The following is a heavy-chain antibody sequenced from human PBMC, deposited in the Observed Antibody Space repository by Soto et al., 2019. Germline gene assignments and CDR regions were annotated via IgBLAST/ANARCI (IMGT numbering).Heavy chain of an antibody. CDR2: IYPGDSDT. J-gene: IGHJ4*02. V-gene: IGHV5-51*01. CDR1: GYSFTSYW. D-gene: IGHD3-16*02. Sequence: GESLKISCKGSGYSFTSYWIGWVRQMPGKGLEWMGIIYPGDSDTRYSPSFQGQVTISADKSISTAYLQWSSLKASDTAMYYCARSQHYVWGSYRYTGGFDYWGQGTLVTVS. CDR3: ARSQHYVWGSYRYTGGFDY.